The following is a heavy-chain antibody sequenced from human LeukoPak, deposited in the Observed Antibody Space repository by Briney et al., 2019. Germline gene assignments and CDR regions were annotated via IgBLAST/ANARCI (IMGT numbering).Heavy chain of an antibody. Sequence: GGSLRLSCAASGFTFSSYSMNWVRQAPGKGLEWVAVIWKDGSNRYYRNSVKGRFTISRDNPKNTLYLEMTSLRAEDTAVYYCARDKAVAGTRGYFEYWGQGTPVTVSS. D-gene: IGHD6-13*01. J-gene: IGHJ4*02. CDR1: GFTFSSYS. CDR2: IWKDGSNR. CDR3: ARDKAVAGTRGYFEY. V-gene: IGHV3-33*08.